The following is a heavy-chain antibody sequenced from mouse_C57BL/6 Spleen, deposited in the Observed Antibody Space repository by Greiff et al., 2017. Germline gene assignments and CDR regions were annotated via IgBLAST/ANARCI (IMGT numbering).Heavy chain of an antibody. CDR1: GFTFSSYA. V-gene: IGHV5-4*01. CDR2: ISGGGSYT. J-gene: IGHJ4*01. CDR3: ARDQDYYGSSYYAMDY. D-gene: IGHD1-1*01. Sequence: EVQGVESGGGLVKPGGSLKLSCAASGFTFSSYAMSWVRQTPEKRLEWVATISGGGSYTYYPDNVKGRFTISRDNAKNNLYLQMSHLKSEDTAMYYCARDQDYYGSSYYAMDYWGQGTSVTVSS.